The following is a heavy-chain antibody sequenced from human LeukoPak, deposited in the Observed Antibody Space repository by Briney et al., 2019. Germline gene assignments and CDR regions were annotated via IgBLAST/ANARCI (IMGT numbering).Heavy chain of an antibody. CDR3: ARVRIKDPITMIGEGYFDY. V-gene: IGHV1-3*01. CDR2: INAGNGNT. D-gene: IGHD3-22*01. J-gene: IGHJ4*02. CDR1: GYTFTSYA. Sequence: ASVKVSCKASGYTFTSYAMHWVRQAPGQRLEWMGWINAGNGNTKYSQKFQGRVTITRDTSASTAYMELSSLRSEDTAVYYCARVRIKDPITMIGEGYFDYWGQGTLVTVSS.